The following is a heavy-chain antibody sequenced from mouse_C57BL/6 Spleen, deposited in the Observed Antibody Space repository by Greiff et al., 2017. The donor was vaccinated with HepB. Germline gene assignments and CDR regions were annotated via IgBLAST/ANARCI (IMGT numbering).Heavy chain of an antibody. J-gene: IGHJ2*01. V-gene: IGHV1-82*01. D-gene: IGHD2-4*01. CDR3: ARADYGRY. CDR2: IDPGDGDT. Sequence: VQLQQSGPELVKPGASVKISCKASGYAFSSSWMNWVKQRPGKGLEWIGRIDPGDGDTNYNGKFKGKATLTADKSSSTAYMQLSSLTSEDSAVYFCARADYGRYWGQGTTLTVSS. CDR1: GYAFSSSW.